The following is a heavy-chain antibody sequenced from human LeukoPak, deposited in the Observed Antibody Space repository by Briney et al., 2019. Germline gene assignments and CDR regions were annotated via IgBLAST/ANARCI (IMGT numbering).Heavy chain of an antibody. CDR1: GFTFSSYG. V-gene: IGHV3-30*03. CDR2: ISADGNKQ. CDR3: ASDPRPQTGTPYFDY. J-gene: IGHJ4*02. D-gene: IGHD1-1*01. Sequence: GRSLRLSCAASGFTFSSYGMHWVRQAPGKGLEWLAVISADGNKQYHADSVKGRFTLSRDNSKNTLSLQMSSLRGEDTAVYYCASDPRPQTGTPYFDYWGQGTLATVSS.